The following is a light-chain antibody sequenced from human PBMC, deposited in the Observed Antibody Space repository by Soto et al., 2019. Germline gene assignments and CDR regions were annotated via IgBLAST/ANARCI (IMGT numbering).Light chain of an antibody. Sequence: DIQMTQSPSTLAASVGGRVTITCRASHSINKWLAWYQQKPGKAPRILIYDASSLESGVPSRFSGSGSGTEFTLTISRVQPEDFATYYCQQYETYLKTFGQGTKVDI. CDR2: DAS. CDR3: QQYETYLKT. J-gene: IGKJ1*01. CDR1: HSINKW. V-gene: IGKV1-5*01.